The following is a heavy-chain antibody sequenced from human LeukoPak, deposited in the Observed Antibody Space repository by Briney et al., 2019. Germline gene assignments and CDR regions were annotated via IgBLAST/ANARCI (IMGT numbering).Heavy chain of an antibody. Sequence: GASVKVSCKASGYTFTSYGISWVRQAPGQGLEWMGWISAYNGNTNYAQKLQGRVTMTTDTSISTAYMVLSRLRSDDTAVYYCARGIMATNWIYYYYNYMDVWGKGTTVTVSS. J-gene: IGHJ6*03. D-gene: IGHD5-12*01. CDR1: GYTFTSYG. CDR2: ISAYNGNT. CDR3: ARGIMATNWIYYYYNYMDV. V-gene: IGHV1-18*01.